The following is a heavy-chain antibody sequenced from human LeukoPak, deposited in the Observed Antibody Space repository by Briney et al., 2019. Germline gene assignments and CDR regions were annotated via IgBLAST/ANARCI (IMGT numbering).Heavy chain of an antibody. CDR1: GYTFTSYG. CDR3: ARDQAFSGSYGKAPFLFDY. Sequence: GASVKVSCKASGYTFTSYGISWVRQAPGQGLEWMGWISAYNGNTSYAQKLQGRVTMTTDTSTSTAYMELRSLRSDDTAVYYCARDQAFSGSYGKAPFLFDYWGQGTLVTVSS. D-gene: IGHD1-26*01. V-gene: IGHV1-18*01. J-gene: IGHJ4*02. CDR2: ISAYNGNT.